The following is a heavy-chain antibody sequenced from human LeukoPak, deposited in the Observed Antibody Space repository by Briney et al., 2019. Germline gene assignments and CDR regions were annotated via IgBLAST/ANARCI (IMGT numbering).Heavy chain of an antibody. CDR2: IYYSGST. J-gene: IGHJ5*02. CDR1: GGSISSYY. D-gene: IGHD3-16*01. CDR3: ARDLRTFGGGWFDP. V-gene: IGHV4-59*12. Sequence: PSETLSLTCTVSGGSISSYYWSWIRQPPGKGLEWIGYIYYSGSTNYNPSLKSRVTISVDTSKNQFSLKLSSVTAADTAVYYCARDLRTFGGGWFDPWGQGTLVTVSS.